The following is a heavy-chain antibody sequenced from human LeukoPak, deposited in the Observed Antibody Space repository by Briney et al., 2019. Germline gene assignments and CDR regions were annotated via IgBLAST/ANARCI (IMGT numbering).Heavy chain of an antibody. CDR2: IWYDGSNK. Sequence: GGSLRLSCAASGFTFSTYGMHWVCQAPGKGLEWVAVIWYDGSNKYFADSVKGRFTISRDNSKNTLYLQLNSLRAEDTAVYFCAKGLLDPNLVLDYWGQGTLVTVSS. V-gene: IGHV3-33*03. CDR3: AKGLLDPNLVLDY. J-gene: IGHJ4*02. CDR1: GFTFSTYG. D-gene: IGHD2-8*02.